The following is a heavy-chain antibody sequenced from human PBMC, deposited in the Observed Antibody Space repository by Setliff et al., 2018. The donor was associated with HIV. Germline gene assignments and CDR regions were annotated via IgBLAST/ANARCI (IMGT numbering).Heavy chain of an antibody. CDR2: MYPGDSET. D-gene: IGHD3-3*01. Sequence: GESLKISCKASGYSFTGYWIGWVRQMPGKGLELMGIMYPGDSETRYSPSFQGQVTISADKSISTAYLQWSSLKASDTAMYYCARLPSARMTIFGVVSYHMDVWGEGTTVTV. CDR3: ARLPSARMTIFGVVSYHMDV. J-gene: IGHJ6*03. CDR1: GYSFTGYW. V-gene: IGHV5-51*01.